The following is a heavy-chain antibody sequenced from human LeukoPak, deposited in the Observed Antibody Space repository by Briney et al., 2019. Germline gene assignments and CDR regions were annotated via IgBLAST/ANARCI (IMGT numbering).Heavy chain of an antibody. CDR2: IYYSGST. D-gene: IGHD3-22*01. CDR1: GGSISSSSYY. J-gene: IGHJ4*02. CDR3: ARRLSRRYDSSGYPFDY. Sequence: SETLSLTCTVSGGSISSSSYYWGWIRQPPGKGLEWIGSIYYSGSTYYNPSLKSRVTISVDTSKNQFSLKLSSVTAADTAVYYCARRLSRRYDSSGYPFDYWGQGTLVTVSS. V-gene: IGHV4-39*01.